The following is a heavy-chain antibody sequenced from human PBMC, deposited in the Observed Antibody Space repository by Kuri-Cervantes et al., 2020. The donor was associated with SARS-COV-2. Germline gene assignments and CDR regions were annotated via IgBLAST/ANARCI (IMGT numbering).Heavy chain of an antibody. D-gene: IGHD3-3*01. Sequence: GGSLRLSCVASGITFSRYWMYWVRQPPGKGLEWVSYISSSSSTIYYADSVKGRFTISRDSAKNSLYLQMNSLRDEDTAVYYCARDGPVLRFLEWLPGYYFDYWGQGTLVTVSS. CDR3: ARDGPVLRFLEWLPGYYFDY. J-gene: IGHJ4*02. CDR2: ISSSSSTI. CDR1: GITFSRYW. V-gene: IGHV3-48*02.